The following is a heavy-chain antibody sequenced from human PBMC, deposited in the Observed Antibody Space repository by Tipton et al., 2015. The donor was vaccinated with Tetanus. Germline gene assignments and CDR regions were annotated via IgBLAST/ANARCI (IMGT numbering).Heavy chain of an antibody. CDR1: GFSLSTSGVG. V-gene: IGHV2-5*01. Sequence: LVKPTQTLTLTCTFSGFSLSTSGVGVGWIRQPPGKVLEWLALIYWNDDKRYSPSLKSRLTINKDTSKNQVVLTMTNMDPVDTATYYCAHYYDSSGYYYPYWYFDLWGRGTLVTVSS. CDR2: IYWNDDK. D-gene: IGHD3-22*01. CDR3: AHYYDSSGYYYPYWYFDL. J-gene: IGHJ2*01.